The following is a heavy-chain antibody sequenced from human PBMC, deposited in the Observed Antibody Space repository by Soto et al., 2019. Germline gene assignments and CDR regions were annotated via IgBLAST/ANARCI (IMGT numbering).Heavy chain of an antibody. CDR1: GFTFSSYA. CDR3: AAYYYGSGSSRGPFDY. CDR2: IGGGSYTT. J-gene: IGHJ4*02. D-gene: IGHD3-10*01. Sequence: GGSLRLSCAASGFTFSSYAMSWVRQAPGKGLESVSVIGGGSYTTNYADSVKGRFTISRDNSKNTLYLQMNSLRAEDTAIYYCAAYYYGSGSSRGPFDYWGQGTLVTVSS. V-gene: IGHV3-23*01.